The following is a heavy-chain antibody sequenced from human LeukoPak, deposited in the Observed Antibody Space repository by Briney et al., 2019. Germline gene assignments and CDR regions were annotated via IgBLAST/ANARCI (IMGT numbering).Heavy chain of an antibody. CDR1: GFSFSRYW. Sequence: GGSLRLSCAASGFSFSRYWMSWVRQAPGKGLEWVANIKQDGSEKNHVESVKGRFTISRDNAKNSLYLQMNSLRAEDTAVYYCAELGITMIGGVWGKGTTVTISS. V-gene: IGHV3-7*01. CDR2: IKQDGSEK. CDR3: AELGITMIGGV. D-gene: IGHD3-10*02. J-gene: IGHJ6*04.